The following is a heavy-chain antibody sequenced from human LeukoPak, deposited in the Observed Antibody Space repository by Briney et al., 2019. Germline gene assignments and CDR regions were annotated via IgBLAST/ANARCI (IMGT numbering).Heavy chain of an antibody. CDR1: GFTFSSYW. J-gene: IGHJ3*02. CDR3: VKDSVRGYSGYGNDGFEI. Sequence: PGGSLRLSCTASGFTFSSYWMHWVRQAPGKGLVWVSHIKSDGSSTNYADSVKGRFTISRDNSKDTLYLQMNSLRAEDTAVYYCVKDSVRGYSGYGNDGFEIWGQGTMVTVSS. V-gene: IGHV3-74*01. D-gene: IGHD5-12*01. CDR2: IKSDGSST.